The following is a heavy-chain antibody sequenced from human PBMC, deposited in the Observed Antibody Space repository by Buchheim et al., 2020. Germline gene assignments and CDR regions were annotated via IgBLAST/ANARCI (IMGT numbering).Heavy chain of an antibody. CDR3: ARDELGVAGPNGEDY. CDR1: GFTFTTFW. Sequence: EVQLVESGGGLIQPGGSLRLSCAASGFTFTTFWMHWVRQVPGKGLMWVSRINPDGSDRSYAASVKGRFTISRDNAENTLYLQMNSLRAEDTAVYYCARDELGVAGPNGEDYWGQGTL. CDR2: INPDGSDR. J-gene: IGHJ4*02. D-gene: IGHD6-19*01. V-gene: IGHV3-74*01.